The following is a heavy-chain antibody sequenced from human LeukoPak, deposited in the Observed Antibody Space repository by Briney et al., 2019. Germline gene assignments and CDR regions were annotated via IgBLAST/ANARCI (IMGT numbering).Heavy chain of an antibody. CDR2: ISYSGTT. Sequence: ASETLSLTCIVSDGSISSSVYYWGWIRQPPGKGLEWIGSISYSGTTYYSPSLKSRVIISVDTSKSQFSLKLSSVTAADTAVYYCARQVAARPEYFDYWGQGTLVTVSS. V-gene: IGHV4-39*01. J-gene: IGHJ4*02. D-gene: IGHD6-6*01. CDR3: ARQVAARPEYFDY. CDR1: DGSISSSVYY.